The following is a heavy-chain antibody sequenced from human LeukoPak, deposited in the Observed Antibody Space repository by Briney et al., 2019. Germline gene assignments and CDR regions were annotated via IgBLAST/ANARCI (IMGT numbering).Heavy chain of an antibody. CDR2: FDPEDGET. CDR3: ATARLKKYQLLYYMDV. Sequence: ASVKVSCKASGYSFVGYGITWVRQAPGQGLEWMGGFDPEDGETIYAQKFQGRVTMTEDTSTDTAYMELSSLRSEDTAVYYCATARLKKYQLLYYMDVWGKGTTVTVSS. CDR1: GYSFVGYG. D-gene: IGHD2-2*01. V-gene: IGHV1-24*01. J-gene: IGHJ6*03.